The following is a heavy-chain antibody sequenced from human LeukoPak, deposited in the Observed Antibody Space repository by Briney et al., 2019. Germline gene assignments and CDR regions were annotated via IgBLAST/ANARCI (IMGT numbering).Heavy chain of an antibody. CDR3: ARALLSRGYYYYMDV. V-gene: IGHV4-59*08. D-gene: IGHD3-10*01. Sequence: SETLSLTCTVSGGSISSYYWSWIRQPPGKGLEWIGYIYYSGSTNYNPSLKSRVTISVDTSKNQFSLKLSSVTAADTAVYYCARALLSRGYYYYMDVWGKGTTVTISS. CDR2: IYYSGST. CDR1: GGSISSYY. J-gene: IGHJ6*03.